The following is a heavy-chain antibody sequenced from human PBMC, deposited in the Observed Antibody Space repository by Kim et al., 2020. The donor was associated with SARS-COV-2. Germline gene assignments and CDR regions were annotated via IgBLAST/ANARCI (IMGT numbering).Heavy chain of an antibody. CDR3: ARGGYYDFWSGYYFDYYYYYMDV. V-gene: IGHV7-4-1*02. CDR1: GYTFTSYA. Sequence: ASVKVSCKASGYTFTSYAMNWVRQAPGQGLEWMGWINTNTGNPTYAQGFTGRFVFSLDTSVSTAYLQISSLKAEDTAVYYCARGGYYDFWSGYYFDYYYYYMDVWGKGTTVTVSS. CDR2: INTNTGNP. D-gene: IGHD3-3*01. J-gene: IGHJ6*03.